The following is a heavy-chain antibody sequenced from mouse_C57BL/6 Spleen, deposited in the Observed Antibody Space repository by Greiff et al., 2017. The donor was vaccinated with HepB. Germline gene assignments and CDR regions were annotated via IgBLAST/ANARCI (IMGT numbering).Heavy chain of an antibody. CDR2: IYPGSGST. V-gene: IGHV1-55*01. Sequence: VQLQQPGAELVKPGASVKMSCKASGYTFTSYWITWVKQRPGQGLEWIGDIYPGSGSTNYNEKFKSKATLTVYTSSSTAYMQLSSLTSEDSAVYYCASGYYDDSSYYAMDYWGQGTSVTVSS. CDR3: ASGYYDDSSYYAMDY. J-gene: IGHJ4*01. CDR1: GYTFTSYW. D-gene: IGHD1-1*01.